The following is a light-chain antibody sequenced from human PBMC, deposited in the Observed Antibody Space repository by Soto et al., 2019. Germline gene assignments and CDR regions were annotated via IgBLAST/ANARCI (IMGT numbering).Light chain of an antibody. CDR2: GAS. Sequence: EIVMTQSPATLSVSPGERVTLSCRASQDISNSLAWYQQKPGQAPRLLIYGASTWATGLPARFSGSGSGTEFTLTISRLQSEDFAVYYCQQYSDWPSLTFGGGTKVDIK. V-gene: IGKV3-15*01. J-gene: IGKJ4*01. CDR1: QDISNS. CDR3: QQYSDWPSLT.